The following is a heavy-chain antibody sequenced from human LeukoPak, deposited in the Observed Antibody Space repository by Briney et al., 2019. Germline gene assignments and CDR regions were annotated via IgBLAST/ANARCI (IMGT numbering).Heavy chain of an antibody. J-gene: IGHJ5*02. V-gene: IGHV3-23*01. CDR3: AKHRLSGAVGRSPPDP. CDR2: ISGGGGSST. D-gene: IGHD6-19*01. Sequence: GGSLRLSCAASGFTFSSYAMSWVRQAPGKGLEWVSAISGGGGSSTYYTDSVKGRFRISRDNSRNTLYLQMNTLRADDTAFYYCAKHRLSGAVGRSPPDPWGQGTLDTISS. CDR1: GFTFSSYA.